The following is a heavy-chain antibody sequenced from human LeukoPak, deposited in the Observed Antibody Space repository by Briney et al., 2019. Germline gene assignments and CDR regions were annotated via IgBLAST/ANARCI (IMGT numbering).Heavy chain of an antibody. CDR3: ARGSYGYGVYQYYMDV. CDR2: INGDGSST. V-gene: IGHV3-74*01. CDR1: GFTFSIYW. Sequence: PGGSLRLSCAASGFTFSIYWMHWVRQAPGEGLVWVSRINGDGSSTNYADSVKGRFTFPRDNSKNTLYLQMNSLRAEDTGVYYCARGSYGYGVYQYYMDVWGKGTTVTVSS. J-gene: IGHJ6*03. D-gene: IGHD5-18*01.